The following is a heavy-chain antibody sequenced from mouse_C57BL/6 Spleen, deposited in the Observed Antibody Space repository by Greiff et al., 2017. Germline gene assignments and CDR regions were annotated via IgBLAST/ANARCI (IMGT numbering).Heavy chain of an antibody. J-gene: IGHJ2*01. CDR3: ARSRYRYYFDY. Sequence: QVQLQQPGAELVRPGTSVKLSCKASGYTFTSYWMHWVKQRPGQGLEWIGVIDPSDSYTNYNQKFKGKATLTVDTSSSTAYMQLSSLTSEDSAVYYCARSRYRYYFDYWGQGTTLTVSS. CDR2: IDPSDSYT. V-gene: IGHV1-59*01. CDR1: GYTFTSYW. D-gene: IGHD2-14*01.